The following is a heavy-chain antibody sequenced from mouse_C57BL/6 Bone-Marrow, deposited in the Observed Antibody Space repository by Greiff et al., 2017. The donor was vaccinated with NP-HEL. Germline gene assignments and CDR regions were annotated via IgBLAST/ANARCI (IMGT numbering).Heavy chain of an antibody. D-gene: IGHD2-4*01. Sequence: VKLQQPGAELVRPGSSVKLSCKASGYTFTSYWMHWVKQRPIQGLEWIGNIDPSDSETHYNQKFKDKATLTVDKSSSTAYMQLSSLTSEDSAVYYCARGHYDYDWFAYWGQGTLVTVSA. CDR3: ARGHYDYDWFAY. CDR2: IDPSDSET. CDR1: GYTFTSYW. J-gene: IGHJ3*01. V-gene: IGHV1-52*01.